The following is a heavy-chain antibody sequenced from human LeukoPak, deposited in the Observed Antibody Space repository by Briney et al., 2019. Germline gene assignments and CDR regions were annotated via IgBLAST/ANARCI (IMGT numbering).Heavy chain of an antibody. V-gene: IGHV3-30-3*02. CDR2: ISYDGSNK. CDR1: GFTFSTYA. CDR3: AKDSVKVTTVRRVPHYMDV. J-gene: IGHJ6*03. Sequence: GGSLRLSCAASGFTFSTYAMHWVRQAPGKGLEWVAAISYDGSNKNYADSVKGRFTISRDNSKNTLYLQMNSLRAEDTAVYYCAKDSVKVTTVRRVPHYMDVWGKGTTVTISS. D-gene: IGHD4-17*01.